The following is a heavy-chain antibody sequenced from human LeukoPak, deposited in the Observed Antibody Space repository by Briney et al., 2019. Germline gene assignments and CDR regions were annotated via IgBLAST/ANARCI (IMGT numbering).Heavy chain of an antibody. D-gene: IGHD3-3*01. V-gene: IGHV4-34*01. Sequence: PSETLSLTCAVYGGSFSGYYWSWIRQPPGKGLEWIGEINHSGSTNYNPSLKSRVTISVDTSKNQFSLKLSSVTAADTAVYYFARVGFLEWLARPYYYMDVWGKGTTVTVSS. CDR1: GGSFSGYY. CDR2: INHSGST. CDR3: ARVGFLEWLARPYYYMDV. J-gene: IGHJ6*03.